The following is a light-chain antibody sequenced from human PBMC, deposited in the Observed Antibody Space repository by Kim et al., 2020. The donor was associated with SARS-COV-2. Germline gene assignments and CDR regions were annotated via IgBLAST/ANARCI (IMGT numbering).Light chain of an antibody. V-gene: IGLV1-40*01. CDR3: QSYDRSLDGYV. CDR1: NSNIGAGYD. CDR2: GIN. Sequence: QSVLTQPPSVPGAPGQRVTISCTGSNSNIGAGYDVHWYQQLPGTAPKVLIYGINNRPSGVPDRFSGSKSGTSVSLAITGLQAEDEADYYCQSYDRSLDGYVFGTGTKVTVL. J-gene: IGLJ1*01.